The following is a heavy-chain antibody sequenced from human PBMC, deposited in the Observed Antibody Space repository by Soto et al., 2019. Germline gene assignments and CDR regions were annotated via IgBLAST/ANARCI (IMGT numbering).Heavy chain of an antibody. D-gene: IGHD6-13*01. V-gene: IGHV3-53*01. Sequence: PGGSLRLSCAASGFTVSSNYMSWVRQAPGKGLEWVSVIYSGGSTYYADSVKGRFTISRDNSKNTLYLQMNSLRAEDTAVYYCARDSEIAAAGTFYYGMDVWGQGTTVTVSS. J-gene: IGHJ6*02. CDR1: GFTVSSNY. CDR3: ARDSEIAAAGTFYYGMDV. CDR2: IYSGGST.